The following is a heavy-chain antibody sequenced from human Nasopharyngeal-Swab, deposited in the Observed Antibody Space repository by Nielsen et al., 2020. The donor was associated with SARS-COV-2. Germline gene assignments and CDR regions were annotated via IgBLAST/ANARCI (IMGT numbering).Heavy chain of an antibody. Sequence: LVKVSCKASGFTFSHYFMHWVRQAPGQGLEWMGVITPSGGATNYARKFRGRVTMTRDPSTSTVYLDLSSLKSEDTAVYFCASEPGGMAAPGKHFDPWGQGTLVTVSS. D-gene: IGHD6-13*01. V-gene: IGHV1-46*01. CDR3: ASEPGGMAAPGKHFDP. J-gene: IGHJ5*02. CDR1: GFTFSHYF. CDR2: ITPSGGAT.